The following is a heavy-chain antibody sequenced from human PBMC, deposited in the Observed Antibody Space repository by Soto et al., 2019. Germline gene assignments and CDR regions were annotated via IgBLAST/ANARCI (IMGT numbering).Heavy chain of an antibody. CDR1: GFTFTRYS. CDR2: ISSTTNYI. J-gene: IGHJ4*02. V-gene: IGHV3-21*01. Sequence: EVQLVESGGGLVKPGGSLRLSCAASGFTFTRYSMNWVRQAPGKGLEWVSSISSTTNYIYYGDSVKGRFTISRDNAKKPLYLELTSPRAADTAVYYCARESEDSTSNFDYWGQGTLVTVSS. CDR3: ARESEDSTSNFDY. D-gene: IGHD5-18*01.